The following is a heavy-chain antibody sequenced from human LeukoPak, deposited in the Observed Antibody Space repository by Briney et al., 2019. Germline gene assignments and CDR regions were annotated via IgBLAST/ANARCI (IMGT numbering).Heavy chain of an antibody. CDR1: GYTFTSYG. D-gene: IGHD1-26*01. Sequence: EASVKVSCKASGYTFTSYGISWVRQAPGQGPEWMGWIAVYNGDTKFLQKFQGRVTLTTDASTNTAYMELRSLTSDDTAVYYCARDGRGSGWELVFGANYYYYMDVWGRGTTVTVSS. CDR2: IAVYNGDT. V-gene: IGHV1-18*01. J-gene: IGHJ6*03. CDR3: ARDGRGSGWELVFGANYYYYMDV.